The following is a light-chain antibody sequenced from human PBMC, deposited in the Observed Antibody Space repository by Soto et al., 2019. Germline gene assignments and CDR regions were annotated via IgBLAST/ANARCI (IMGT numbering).Light chain of an antibody. CDR1: QRVTNTN. Sequence: EIVLTQSPDTLSLSPGERATLSCRASQRVTNTNSAWYQQKPGQAPRLLIYYATNRATGLPDRFSGSGSGTDFTLTSSRLEPEDFAVYYCQQYGSSYTFGQGTKLEIK. J-gene: IGKJ2*01. CDR3: QQYGSSYT. V-gene: IGKV3-20*01. CDR2: YAT.